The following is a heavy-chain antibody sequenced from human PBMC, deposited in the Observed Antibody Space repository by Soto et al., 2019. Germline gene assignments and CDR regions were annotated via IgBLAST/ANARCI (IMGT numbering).Heavy chain of an antibody. Sequence: QVQLVQSGAEVKKPGASVKVSCKASGYTFTSYDIHWVRQATGQGLEWMGWMNPNSGNTGYAQKFQGRVTMTRNTSITTAYMELSSLRFEDTAAYFCARILSLQLIREFDYWGQGTLVTVSS. J-gene: IGHJ4*02. D-gene: IGHD1-1*01. V-gene: IGHV1-8*01. CDR2: MNPNSGNT. CDR3: ARILSLQLIREFDY. CDR1: GYTFTSYD.